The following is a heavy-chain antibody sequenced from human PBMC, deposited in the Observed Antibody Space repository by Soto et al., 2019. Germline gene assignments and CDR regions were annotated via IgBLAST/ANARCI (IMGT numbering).Heavy chain of an antibody. CDR3: TTVSYITSIIVRFDY. Sequence: GGSLRLSCAASGFTFSNAWINWVRQAPGKGLEWVGRVKGKTHGGTTDFAAPVKGRFAISRDDSKNVVYLEMNSLKTEDTAIYYCTTVSYITSIIVRFDYWGHGTLVTVSS. D-gene: IGHD3-22*01. J-gene: IGHJ4*01. V-gene: IGHV3-15*07. CDR2: VKGKTHGGTT. CDR1: GFTFSNAW.